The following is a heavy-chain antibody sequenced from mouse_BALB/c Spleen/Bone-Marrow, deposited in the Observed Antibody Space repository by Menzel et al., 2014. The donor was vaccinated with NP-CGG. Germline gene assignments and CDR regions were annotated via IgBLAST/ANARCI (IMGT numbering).Heavy chain of an antibody. V-gene: IGHV1S81*02. CDR1: GYTFTSYY. Sequence: QVQLQQSGAELVKPGASVKLSCKASGYTFTSYYMYWVKHGPGQGLEWIGEINPSNGGTNFNEKFKSKATLTVDKSSSTAYMQLSSLTSEDSAVYYCTRREYYRYDRAMDYWGQGTSVTVSS. CDR2: INPSNGGT. J-gene: IGHJ4*01. D-gene: IGHD2-14*01. CDR3: TRREYYRYDRAMDY.